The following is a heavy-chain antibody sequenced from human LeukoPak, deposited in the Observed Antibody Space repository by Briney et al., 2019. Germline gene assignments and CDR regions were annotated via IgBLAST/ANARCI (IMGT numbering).Heavy chain of an antibody. CDR3: AKELRMAARWSAFDI. CDR2: ISGSGGST. CDR1: GFTFSSYA. V-gene: IGHV3-23*01. Sequence: GGSLRLSCAASGFTFSSYAMSWVRPTPGKGLEWVSAISGSGGSTYYADSVKGRFTLSRDNSNNTLYQQMNSLKAKNTVVYYCAKELRMAARWSAFDIWGQGTMVTVSS. D-gene: IGHD5-24*01. J-gene: IGHJ3*02.